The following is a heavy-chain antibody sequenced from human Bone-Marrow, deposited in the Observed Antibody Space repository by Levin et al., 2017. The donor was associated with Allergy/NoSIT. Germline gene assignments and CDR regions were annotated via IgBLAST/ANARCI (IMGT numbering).Heavy chain of an antibody. CDR2: FDPEDGET. V-gene: IGHV1-24*01. Sequence: GESLKISCKVSGYTLTELSMHWVRQAPGKGLEWMGGFDPEDGETIYAQKFQGRVTMTEDTSTDTAYMELSSLRSEDTAVYYCATAHDYGDYLHFDYWGQGTLVTVSS. CDR1: GYTLTELS. J-gene: IGHJ4*02. CDR3: ATAHDYGDYLHFDY. D-gene: IGHD4-17*01.